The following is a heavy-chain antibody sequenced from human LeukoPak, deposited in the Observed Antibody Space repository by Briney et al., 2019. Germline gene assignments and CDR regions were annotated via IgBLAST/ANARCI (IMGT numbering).Heavy chain of an antibody. V-gene: IGHV3-23*01. CDR2: ISGSGGST. CDR3: AKDVIARNAYFDSSGYFSLLPYYYCFDI. J-gene: IGHJ3*02. CDR1: GFTLRVQA. D-gene: IGHD3-22*01. Sequence: GGSLRLSCAASGFTLRVQAMIWVGQAPGKGLEWVSLISGSGGSTYYSDSVKGRFTISRDNSKNTLYLQMNSLRAEDTAVYYCAKDVIARNAYFDSSGYFSLLPYYYCFDIWGQGTMVTVSS.